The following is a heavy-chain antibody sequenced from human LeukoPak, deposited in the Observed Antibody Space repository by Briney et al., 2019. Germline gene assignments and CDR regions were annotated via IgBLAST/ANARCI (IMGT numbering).Heavy chain of an antibody. CDR2: MNPNSGNT. J-gene: IGHJ5*02. Sequence: ASVKVSCKASGYTLTSYDINWVRQATGQGLEWMGWMNPNSGNTGYAQKFQGRVTMTRNTSISTAYMELSSLRSEDTAVYYCARGGIVVVPAARSPYNWFDPWGQGTLVTVSS. D-gene: IGHD2-2*01. CDR1: GYTLTSYD. V-gene: IGHV1-8*01. CDR3: ARGGIVVVPAARSPYNWFDP.